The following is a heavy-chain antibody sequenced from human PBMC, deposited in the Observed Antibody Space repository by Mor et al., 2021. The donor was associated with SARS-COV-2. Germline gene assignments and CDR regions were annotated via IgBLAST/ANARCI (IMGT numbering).Heavy chain of an antibody. D-gene: IGHD4-17*01. V-gene: IGHV1-46*03. Sequence: TSYAQKFQGRVTMTRDTSTSTVYMELSSLRSEDTAVYYCARVDYGDYVGGGAFDIWGQGTMVTVSS. CDR2: T. J-gene: IGHJ3*02. CDR3: ARVDYGDYVGGGAFDI.